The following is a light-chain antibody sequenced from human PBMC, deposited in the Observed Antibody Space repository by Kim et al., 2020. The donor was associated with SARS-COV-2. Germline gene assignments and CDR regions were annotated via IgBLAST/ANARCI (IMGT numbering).Light chain of an antibody. CDR2: AAS. Sequence: AAVGDRVTITFRASQGIRNDLGWYQQKPGKAPKLLIYAASSLQGGVPSRFSGSGSGTDFTLTISSLQPEDFATYYCLQDYNYPWTFGQGTKVDIK. V-gene: IGKV1-6*01. CDR3: LQDYNYPWT. J-gene: IGKJ1*01. CDR1: QGIRND.